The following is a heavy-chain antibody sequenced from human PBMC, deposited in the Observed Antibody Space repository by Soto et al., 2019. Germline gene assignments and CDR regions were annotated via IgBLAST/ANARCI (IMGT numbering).Heavy chain of an antibody. CDR1: GFSLRTSGMG. CDR3: AHRGYCAGISCSSDAFDI. Sequence: QITLRESGPTLVKPTQTLTLTCTFSGFSLRTSGMGVGWIRQPPGKALEYLAIIYWDDNKRYSPSLERRLTITKDTSKNQVVLTMTNMDPVDTATYYCAHRGYCAGISCSSDAFDIWGQGTIVTVSS. J-gene: IGHJ3*02. D-gene: IGHD2-15*01. V-gene: IGHV2-5*02. CDR2: IYWDDNK.